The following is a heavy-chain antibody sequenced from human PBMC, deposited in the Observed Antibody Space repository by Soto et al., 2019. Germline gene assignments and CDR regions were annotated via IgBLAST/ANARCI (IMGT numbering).Heavy chain of an antibody. CDR1: GFTFSSYS. V-gene: IGHV3-21*01. CDR3: ARSTIFGVVIRLSSVDY. D-gene: IGHD3-3*01. Sequence: EVQLVESGGGLVKPGGSLRLSCAASGFTFSSYSRNWVRQAPGKGLEWVSSISSSSSYIYYADSVKGRFTISRDNAKNSLYLQMNSLRAEDTAVYYCARSTIFGVVIRLSSVDYWGQGTLVTVSS. J-gene: IGHJ4*02. CDR2: ISSSSSYI.